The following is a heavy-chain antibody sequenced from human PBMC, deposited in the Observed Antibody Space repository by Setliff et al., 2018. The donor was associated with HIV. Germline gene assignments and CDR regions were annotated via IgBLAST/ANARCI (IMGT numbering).Heavy chain of an antibody. CDR1: GGSISSGSYY. CDR3: ARAAYSGTYLWEPATDL. Sequence: SETLSLTCTVSGGSISSGSYYWNWIRQPAGKGLEWIGHIYSSGSTNYNPSLKSRVTISVDTSKNQFSLKLSSVTAADTAVYYCARAAYSGTYLWEPATDLWGRGT. V-gene: IGHV4-61*09. J-gene: IGHJ2*01. D-gene: IGHD1-26*01. CDR2: IYSSGST.